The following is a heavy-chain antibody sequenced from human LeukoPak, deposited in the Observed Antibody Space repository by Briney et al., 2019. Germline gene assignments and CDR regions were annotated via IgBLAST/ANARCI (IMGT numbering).Heavy chain of an antibody. CDR2: ISSSSSYI. Sequence: GGSLRLPCAASGFTFSSYSMNWVRQAPGKGLEWVSSISSSSSYIYYADSVKGRFTISRDNAKNSLYLQMNSLRAEDTAVYYCARDPLRTGGYDAFDIWGQGTMVTVSS. CDR1: GFTFSSYS. J-gene: IGHJ3*02. CDR3: ARDPLRTGGYDAFDI. V-gene: IGHV3-21*01. D-gene: IGHD1-14*01.